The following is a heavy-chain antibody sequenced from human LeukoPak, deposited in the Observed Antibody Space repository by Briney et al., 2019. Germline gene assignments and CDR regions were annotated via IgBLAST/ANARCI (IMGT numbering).Heavy chain of an antibody. Sequence: PSETLSLTCTVSGGSISSYYWSWIRQPPGKGLEWIGYIYYSGSTNYNPSLKSRVTISADTSKNQFSLKLSSVTAADTAVYYCASRTMIVGSFDYWGQGTLVTVSS. J-gene: IGHJ4*02. CDR3: ASRTMIVGSFDY. D-gene: IGHD3-22*01. V-gene: IGHV4-59*01. CDR1: GGSISSYY. CDR2: IYYSGST.